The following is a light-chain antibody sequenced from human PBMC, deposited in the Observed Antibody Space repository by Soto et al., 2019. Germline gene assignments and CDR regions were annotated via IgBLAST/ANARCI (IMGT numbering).Light chain of an antibody. CDR3: HQRQSWPRT. CDR1: QAVNTR. Sequence: EILFTQSPATLSSFPGDRVTLSCRASQAVNTRLAWYQHTPGQSPRLLIYLASNRDAGVPARFSGSGSGTDFTLTLSKVEPEDFEVYYCHQRQSWPRTFGQGTKVDIK. J-gene: IGKJ1*01. CDR2: LAS. V-gene: IGKV3-11*01.